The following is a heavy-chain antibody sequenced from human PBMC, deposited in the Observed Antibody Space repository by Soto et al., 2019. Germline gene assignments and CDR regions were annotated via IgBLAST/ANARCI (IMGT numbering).Heavy chain of an antibody. D-gene: IGHD3-10*01. CDR3: TRFRGSGSYYQYYCYYVMDD. CDR1: GGTFSSYA. V-gene: IGHV1-69*12. J-gene: IGHJ6*02. Sequence: QVQLVQSGAEVKKPGASVKVSCKASGGTFSSYAISWVRQAPGQGLEWMGGIIPIFGTANYAQKFQGRVTITADEYNRTASMELSKMKPEDTAVYYCTRFRGSGSYYQYYCYYVMDDWGQGTTVTVSS. CDR2: IIPIFGTA.